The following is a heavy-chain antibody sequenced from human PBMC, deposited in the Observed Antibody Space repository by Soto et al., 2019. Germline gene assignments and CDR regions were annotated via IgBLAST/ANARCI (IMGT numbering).Heavy chain of an antibody. CDR3: ARLVWFGETNWFDP. CDR1: GGSISSSSYY. V-gene: IGHV4-39*01. D-gene: IGHD3-10*01. Sequence: PSETLSLTCTVSGGSISSSSYYWGWIRQPPGKGLEWIGSIYYSGSTYYNPSLKSRVTISVDTSKNQFSLKLSSVTAADTAVYYCARLVWFGETNWFDPWGQGTLVTVSS. J-gene: IGHJ5*02. CDR2: IYYSGST.